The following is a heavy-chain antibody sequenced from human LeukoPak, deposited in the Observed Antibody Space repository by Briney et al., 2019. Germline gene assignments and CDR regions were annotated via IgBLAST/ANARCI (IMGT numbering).Heavy chain of an antibody. V-gene: IGHV4-34*01. D-gene: IGHD3-10*01. CDR1: GGSFSGYY. J-gene: IGHJ5*02. Sequence: SETLSLTCAVYGGSFSGYYWSWIRQPPGKGLEWIGEINHSGSTNYNPSLKSRVTISVDTSKNQFSLKLSSVTAADTAVYYCARTMVRGVITNNSWFDPWGQGTLVTVSS. CDR2: INHSGST. CDR3: ARTMVRGVITNNSWFDP.